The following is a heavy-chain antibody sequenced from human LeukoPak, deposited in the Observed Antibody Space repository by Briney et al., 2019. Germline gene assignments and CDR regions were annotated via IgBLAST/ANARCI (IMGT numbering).Heavy chain of an antibody. Sequence: ASVKVSCKASGYTFSSYAMHWVRQAPGQRLEWMGWINAGNGNTKYSQKFQGRVTITRDTSASTAYMELSSLRSEDTAVYYCARAVVVVAAFDYWGQGTLVTVSS. V-gene: IGHV1-3*01. J-gene: IGHJ4*02. CDR1: GYTFSSYA. CDR3: ARAVVVVAAFDY. D-gene: IGHD2-15*01. CDR2: INAGNGNT.